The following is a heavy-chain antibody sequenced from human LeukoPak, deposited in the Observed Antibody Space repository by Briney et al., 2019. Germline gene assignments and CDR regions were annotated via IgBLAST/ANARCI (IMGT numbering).Heavy chain of an antibody. V-gene: IGHV1-46*01. CDR3: ARGLPGGSPSPDY. Sequence: ASVKVSCKASGYTFTSYYMHWVRQAPGQGLEWMGIINPSGGSTSYAQKFQGRVTMTRAMSKSTVYMGLSSLRSEDTAVYYCARGLPGGSPSPDYWGQGTLVTVSS. CDR1: GYTFTSYY. J-gene: IGHJ4*02. CDR2: INPSGGST. D-gene: IGHD3-10*01.